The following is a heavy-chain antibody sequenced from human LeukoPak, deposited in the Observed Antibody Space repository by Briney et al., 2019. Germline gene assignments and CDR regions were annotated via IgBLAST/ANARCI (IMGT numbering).Heavy chain of an antibody. CDR3: ARGITGTLYYYYYGMDV. Sequence: ASVKVSCKASGYTFTSYGISWVRQAPGQGLEWMGWISAYSGNTNYAQKLQGRVTMTTDTSTSTAYMELRSLRSDDTAVYYCARGITGTLYYYYYGMDVWGQGTTVTVSS. CDR1: GYTFTSYG. V-gene: IGHV1-18*01. CDR2: ISAYSGNT. J-gene: IGHJ6*02. D-gene: IGHD1-20*01.